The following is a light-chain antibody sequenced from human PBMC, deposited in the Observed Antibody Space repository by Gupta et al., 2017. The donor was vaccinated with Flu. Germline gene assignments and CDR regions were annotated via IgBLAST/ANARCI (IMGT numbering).Light chain of an antibody. V-gene: IGLV3-25*03. CDR3: QSADSSGTYV. CDR2: NDS. CDR1: ALPKQY. Sequence: SYELAQPPSLSVSPGQTATITCSGDALPKQYACWYPQKPGQAPVLVIYNDSERPSGIPERFSGSGSGTTVTLTISEVQAEDGADYYCQSADSSGTYVFGTGTKVSVL. J-gene: IGLJ1*01.